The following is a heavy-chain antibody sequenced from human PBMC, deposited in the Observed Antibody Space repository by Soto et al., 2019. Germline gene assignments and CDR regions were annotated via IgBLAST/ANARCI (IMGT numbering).Heavy chain of an antibody. CDR2: INHSGST. V-gene: IGHV4-34*01. CDR3: ARSTPNTYYYYMDV. CDR1: GGSFSGYY. D-gene: IGHD2-15*01. Sequence: SETLSLTCAVYGGSFSGYYWSWIRQPPGKGLEWIGEINHSGSTNYNPSLKSRVTISVDTSKNQFSLKLSSVTAADTAMYYCARSTPNTYYYYMDVWGKGTTVTVSS. J-gene: IGHJ6*03.